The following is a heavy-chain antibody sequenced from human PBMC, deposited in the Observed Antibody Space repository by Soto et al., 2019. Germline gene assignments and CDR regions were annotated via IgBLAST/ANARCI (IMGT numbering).Heavy chain of an antibody. V-gene: IGHV1-3*01. J-gene: IGHJ4*02. CDR2: INAGNGNT. CDR3: ARTVGDYKIPLFDY. D-gene: IGHD3-9*01. CDR1: GYTFTSYA. Sequence: QVQLVQSGAEVKKPGASVKVSCKASGYTFTSYAMHWVRQAPGQRLEWRGWINAGNGNTKYPHKCQGRVIITRDTSASTAYMELSSLRSEDTAVYYCARTVGDYKIPLFDYWGQGTLVTVSS.